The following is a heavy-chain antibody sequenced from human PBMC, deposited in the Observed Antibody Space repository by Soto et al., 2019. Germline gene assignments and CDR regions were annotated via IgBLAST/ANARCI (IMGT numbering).Heavy chain of an antibody. CDR1: GGSISSYY. Sequence: SETLWLTCTVSGGSISSYYWSWIRQPPGKGLEWIGYIYYSGSTNYNPSLKSRVTISVDTSKNQFSLKLSSVTAADTAVHYCARERRSSGSLEYWGQGTLVTVSS. CDR3: ARERRSSGSLEY. J-gene: IGHJ4*02. D-gene: IGHD6-19*01. CDR2: IYYSGST. V-gene: IGHV4-59*01.